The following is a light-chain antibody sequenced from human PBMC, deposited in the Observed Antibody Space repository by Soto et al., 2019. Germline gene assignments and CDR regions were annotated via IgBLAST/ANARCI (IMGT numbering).Light chain of an antibody. Sequence: NFMLTQPHSVSESPGKTVTLSCTRSSGSIASNYVQWYQQRPGTSPTTVLYEDNQRPSGVPDRFSGSIDSSSNSTSLTLSVLKNEDEADYHCQSYDSCNQGVFGGGNTLPVL. V-gene: IGLV6-57*01. CDR1: SGSIASNY. CDR3: QSYDSCNQGV. CDR2: EDN. J-gene: IGLJ3*02.